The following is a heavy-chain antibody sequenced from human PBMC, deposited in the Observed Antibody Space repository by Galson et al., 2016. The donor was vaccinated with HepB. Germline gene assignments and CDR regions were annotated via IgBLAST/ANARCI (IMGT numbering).Heavy chain of an antibody. CDR1: GYSFTSYW. V-gene: IGHV5-51*01. D-gene: IGHD3-22*01. J-gene: IGHJ2*01. CDR2: IYPDGPDT. CDR3: ARRTDRRGYSDGLYWYFDL. Sequence: QSGAEVKKPGESLKISCQGSGYSFTSYWIGWVRQMPGKGLEWMGIIYPDGPDTTYSPSFQRQVTISADKSISTAYLPWNSLKPSDTAMYYCARRTDRRGYSDGLYWYFDLWGRGTLVTVSS.